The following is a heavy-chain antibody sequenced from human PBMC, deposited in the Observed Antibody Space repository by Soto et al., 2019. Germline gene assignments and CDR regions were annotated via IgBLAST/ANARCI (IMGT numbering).Heavy chain of an antibody. Sequence: GGSLRRSCAASGFTFDDYAMHWVRQVPGKGLEWVSGINWNSGSIGYADSVKGRFAISRDNAKNSLHLQMNSLRAEDTAFYYCVKDESINWYSGHFRHWGQGTLVTVSS. CDR2: INWNSGSI. D-gene: IGHD6-13*01. CDR3: VKDESINWYSGHFRH. V-gene: IGHV3-9*01. CDR1: GFTFDDYA. J-gene: IGHJ1*01.